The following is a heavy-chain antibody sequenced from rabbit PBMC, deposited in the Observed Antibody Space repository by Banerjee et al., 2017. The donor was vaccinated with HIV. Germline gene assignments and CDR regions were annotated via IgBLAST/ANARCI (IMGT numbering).Heavy chain of an antibody. Sequence: QEQLVESGGGLVQPGGSPTLTCTASGFSFSSSYWICWVHQAPGKGLEWIACIYTGSSGSTDYASWSKGRFTISKTSSTTVTLQMTSLTAADTATYFCARDLAGVIGWNFNLWGPGTLVTVS. CDR1: GFSFSSSYW. D-gene: IGHD4-1*01. CDR2: IYTGSSGST. V-gene: IGHV1S45*01. J-gene: IGHJ4*01. CDR3: ARDLAGVIGWNFNL.